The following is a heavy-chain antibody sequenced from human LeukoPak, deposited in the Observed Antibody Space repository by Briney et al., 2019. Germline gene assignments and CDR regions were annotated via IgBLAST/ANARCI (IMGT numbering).Heavy chain of an antibody. D-gene: IGHD3-9*01. CDR1: GGSFSGYY. J-gene: IGHJ6*03. CDR2: INHSGGT. Sequence: SETLSLTCAVYGGSFSGYYWSWIRQPPGKGLEWIGEINHSGGTNYNPSLKSRVTISVDTSKNQFSLKLSSVTAADTAVYYCARTGVVGIRYFDWFTHDNYMDVWGKGTTVTVSS. CDR3: ARTGVVGIRYFDWFTHDNYMDV. V-gene: IGHV4-34*01.